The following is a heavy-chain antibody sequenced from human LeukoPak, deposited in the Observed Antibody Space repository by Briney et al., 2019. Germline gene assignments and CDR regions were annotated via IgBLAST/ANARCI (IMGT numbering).Heavy chain of an antibody. V-gene: IGHV4-59*12. Sequence: PSETLSLTCTVSGGSISSYYWSWIRQPPGKGLEWIGYIYYGGSTNYNPSLKSRVTISVDTSKNQFSLKLSSVTAADTAVYYCARERAVVDDAFVIWGQGTMVTVSS. CDR1: GGSISSYY. CDR2: IYYGGST. D-gene: IGHD6-19*01. J-gene: IGHJ3*02. CDR3: ARERAVVDDAFVI.